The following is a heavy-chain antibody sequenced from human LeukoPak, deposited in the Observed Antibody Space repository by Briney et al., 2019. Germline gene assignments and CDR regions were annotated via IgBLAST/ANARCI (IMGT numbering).Heavy chain of an antibody. J-gene: IGHJ4*02. CDR2: IYYSGST. V-gene: IGHV4-59*01. Sequence: SETLSLTXTVSGGSISSYYWSWIRQPPGKGLEWIGYIYYSGSTNYNPSLKSRVTISVDTSKNQFSLKLSSVTAAVTAVCYCGSGDYPYWGQGTLVTVSS. CDR3: GSGDYPY. CDR1: GGSISSYY. D-gene: IGHD4-17*01.